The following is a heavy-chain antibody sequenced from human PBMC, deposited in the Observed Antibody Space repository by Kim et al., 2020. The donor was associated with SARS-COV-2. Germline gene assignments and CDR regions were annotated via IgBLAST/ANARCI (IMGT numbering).Heavy chain of an antibody. Sequence: PSPQSRVTISIDTSKNQFSLRLSSGTAADTAVYYCARLSYSSSSQNFDYWGQGTLVTVSS. D-gene: IGHD6-6*01. J-gene: IGHJ4*02. V-gene: IGHV4-59*08. CDR3: ARLSYSSSSQNFDY.